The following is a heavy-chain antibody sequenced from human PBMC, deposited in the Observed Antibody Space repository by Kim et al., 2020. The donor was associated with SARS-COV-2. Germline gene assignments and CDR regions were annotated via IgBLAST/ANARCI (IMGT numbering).Heavy chain of an antibody. CDR3: ARGMIRGAMVLDD. CDR1: GFTLSDYG. CDR2: LSYDGGTS. D-gene: IGHD3-10*01. J-gene: IGHJ4*02. Sequence: GGSLRLSCAVSGFTLSDYGMHWVRQAPGKGLEWVAVLSYDGGTSDFGDSVKGRFTISRDDYKNTPYIQMNSLRVEDTAGYYCARGMIRGAMVLDDWGQGT. V-gene: IGHV3-33*05.